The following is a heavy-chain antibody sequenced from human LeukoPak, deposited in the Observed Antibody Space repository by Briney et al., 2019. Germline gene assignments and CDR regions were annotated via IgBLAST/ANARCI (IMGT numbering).Heavy chain of an antibody. CDR1: GFTFSSYS. Sequence: GGSLRLSCAASGFTFSSYSMNWVRQAPGKGLEWVSYISSSSSTIYYADSVKGRFTISRDNAKNSLYLQMNSLRAEDTAVYYCAREEQQLTCDYWGQGTLVTVSS. CDR2: ISSSSSTI. CDR3: AREEQQLTCDY. D-gene: IGHD6-13*01. J-gene: IGHJ4*02. V-gene: IGHV3-48*01.